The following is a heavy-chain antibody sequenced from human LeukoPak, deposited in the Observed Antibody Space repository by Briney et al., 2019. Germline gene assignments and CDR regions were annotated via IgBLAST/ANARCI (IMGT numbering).Heavy chain of an antibody. D-gene: IGHD5-24*01. CDR3: AKDHIRRDGYSDFDY. CDR1: GFTFSSYW. V-gene: IGHV3-23*01. Sequence: GGSLRLSCAASGFTFSSYWMSWVRQAPGQGLEWFSGISDSGSGTYYADSVKGRFTISRDNSKNTLFLQMNSLRAEDTAVYYCAKDHIRRDGYSDFDYWGQGTLVTVSS. J-gene: IGHJ4*02. CDR2: ISDSGSGT.